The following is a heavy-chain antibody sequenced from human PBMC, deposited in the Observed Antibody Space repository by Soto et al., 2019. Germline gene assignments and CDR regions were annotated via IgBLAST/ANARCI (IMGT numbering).Heavy chain of an antibody. CDR3: TRGGNYYFDH. D-gene: IGHD1-7*01. CDR2: INGDGGTI. V-gene: IGHV3-74*01. Sequence: EVQLVEAGGGLVQPGGSLRLSCAASGFTFSTSWIHWVRQAPGKGLVWVSRINGDGGTINYADSVKGRFTISRDNAKNTVYLQMNSLSADDTAVYYRTRGGNYYFDHWGQGTLVTVSS. J-gene: IGHJ4*02. CDR1: GFTFSTSW.